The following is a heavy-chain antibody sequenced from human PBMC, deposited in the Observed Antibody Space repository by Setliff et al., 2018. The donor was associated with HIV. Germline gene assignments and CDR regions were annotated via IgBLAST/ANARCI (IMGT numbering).Heavy chain of an antibody. Sequence: SETLSLTCTVSGDSISSVSYSWGWIRQPPGKGLEWIGYMYSGGNTYYKPSLKSRVTMSVDSSKNQFSLKVNSVTAADTAVYYCARGPPFAYWGQGLLVTVSS. V-gene: IGHV4-39*01. CDR1: GDSISSVSYS. CDR2: MYSGGNT. CDR3: ARGPPFAY. J-gene: IGHJ4*02.